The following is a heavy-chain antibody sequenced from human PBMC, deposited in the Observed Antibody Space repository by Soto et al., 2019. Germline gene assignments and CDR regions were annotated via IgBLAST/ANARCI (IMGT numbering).Heavy chain of an antibody. Sequence: EVQLLESGGGLVQPGGSLRLSCAASGSTFSSYAMSWVRQAPGKGLEWVSAISGSGGSTYYADSVKGRFTISRDNSKNTLYLQMNSLRAEDTAIYYCAASYCGGDCYQVYYGMDVWGQGTTVTVSS. CDR2: ISGSGGST. CDR1: GSTFSSYA. CDR3: AASYCGGDCYQVYYGMDV. D-gene: IGHD2-21*02. V-gene: IGHV3-23*01. J-gene: IGHJ6*02.